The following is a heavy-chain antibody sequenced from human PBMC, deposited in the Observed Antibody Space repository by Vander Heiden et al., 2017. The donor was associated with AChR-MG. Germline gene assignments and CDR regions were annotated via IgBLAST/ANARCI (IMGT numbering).Heavy chain of an antibody. CDR3: AKDSNYGDHFDY. J-gene: IGHJ4*02. Sequence: QVQLVESGGGVVQPGRSLRLSWAASGFTFSSYGMHWVRQAPGKGLEWVAVISYDGSNKYYADSVKGRFTISRDNSKNTLYLQMNSLRAEDTAVYYCAKDSNYGDHFDYWGQGTLVTVSS. CDR2: ISYDGSNK. D-gene: IGHD4-17*01. CDR1: GFTFSSYG. V-gene: IGHV3-30*18.